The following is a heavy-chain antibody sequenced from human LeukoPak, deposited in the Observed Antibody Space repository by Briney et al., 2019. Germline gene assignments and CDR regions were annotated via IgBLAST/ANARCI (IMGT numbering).Heavy chain of an antibody. Sequence: ASVTVSCTASGYTFTSYYMHWVRQAPGQGLEWMGIINPSGGSTSYAQKFQGRVTMTRDTSTSTVYMELSSLRSEDTAVYYCARAHDSSGYYTTYYFDYWGQGTLVTVSS. CDR3: ARAHDSSGYYTTYYFDY. V-gene: IGHV1-46*01. CDR2: INPSGGST. J-gene: IGHJ4*02. D-gene: IGHD3-22*01. CDR1: GYTFTSYY.